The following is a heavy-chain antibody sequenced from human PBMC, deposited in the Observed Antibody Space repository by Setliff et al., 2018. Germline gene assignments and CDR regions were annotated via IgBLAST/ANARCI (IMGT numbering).Heavy chain of an antibody. CDR1: GDIFSSNG. CDR2: SIPINDLA. CDR3: ARDPFAVRAATNWYDH. J-gene: IGHJ5*02. V-gene: IGHV1-69*10. D-gene: IGHD6-13*01. Sequence: ASVKVSCKASGDIFSSNGITWVRQAPGQGLEWVGGSIPINDLATYAQKFQGRVTITADKSTSTVYMELISLRSEDTAVYYCARDPFAVRAATNWYDHWGQGGLVTVSS.